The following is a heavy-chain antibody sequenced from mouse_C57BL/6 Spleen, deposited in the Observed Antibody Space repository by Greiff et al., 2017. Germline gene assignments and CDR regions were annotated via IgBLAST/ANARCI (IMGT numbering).Heavy chain of an antibody. Sequence: EVKLVESGGGLVQPGGSLSLSCAASGFTFTDYYMSWVRQPPGKALEWLGFIRNKANGYTTEYSASVKGRFTISRDNSQSILYLQMNALRAEDSATYYCASYRNYAMDYWGQGTSVTVSS. J-gene: IGHJ4*01. CDR2: IRNKANGYTT. CDR3: ASYRNYAMDY. CDR1: GFTFTDYY. V-gene: IGHV7-3*01.